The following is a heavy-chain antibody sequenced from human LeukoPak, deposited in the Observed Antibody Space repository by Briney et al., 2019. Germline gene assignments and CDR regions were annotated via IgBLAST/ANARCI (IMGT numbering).Heavy chain of an antibody. V-gene: IGHV1-18*01. CDR1: GYTFTSYG. D-gene: IGHD2-15*01. Sequence: ASVKVSCKASGYTFTSYGISWVRQAPGQGLEWMGWISAYNGNTNYAQKLQGRVTMTTDTSTSTAYMELRSLRSDDTAVYYCAKVTHENCSGGSCYSVGHDPWGQGTLVTVSS. CDR2: ISAYNGNT. J-gene: IGHJ5*02. CDR3: AKVTHENCSGGSCYSVGHDP.